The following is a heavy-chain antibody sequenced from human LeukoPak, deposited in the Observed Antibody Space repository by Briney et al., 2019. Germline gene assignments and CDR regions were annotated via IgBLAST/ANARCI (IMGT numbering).Heavy chain of an antibody. D-gene: IGHD3-3*01. V-gene: IGHV3-48*01. CDR1: GFTFSSYR. Sequence: GGSLRLSCAASGFTFSSYRMNWVRQAPGKGLEWVSYISSSSSTIYYADSVKGRFTISRDNAKNSLYLQMNSLRAEDTAVYYCARDRGFWSGYYSLTGYWGQGTLVTVSS. CDR3: ARDRGFWSGYYSLTGY. J-gene: IGHJ4*02. CDR2: ISSSSSTI.